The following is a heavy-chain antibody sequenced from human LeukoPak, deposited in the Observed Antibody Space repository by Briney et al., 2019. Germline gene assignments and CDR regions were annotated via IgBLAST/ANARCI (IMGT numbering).Heavy chain of an antibody. J-gene: IGHJ3*02. D-gene: IGHD3-22*01. Sequence: GGSLRLSCAASGFTFSTYSMNWVRQAPGKGLEWVSSISSSYIYYADSMKGRFTISRDNAKKSLYLQMNSLRAEDTAVYYCVRDHHRRLYDSQARDTFDIWGQGTMVTVSS. CDR2: ISSSYI. V-gene: IGHV3-21*01. CDR3: VRDHHRRLYDSQARDTFDI. CDR1: GFTFSTYS.